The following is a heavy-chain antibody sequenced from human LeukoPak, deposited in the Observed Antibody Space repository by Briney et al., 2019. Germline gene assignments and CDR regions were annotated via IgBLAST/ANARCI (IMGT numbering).Heavy chain of an antibody. CDR3: ARAFRGIFGVFEAFDI. J-gene: IGHJ3*02. V-gene: IGHV4-59*08. CDR1: GGCISSYY. D-gene: IGHD3-3*01. CDR2: IYYSGST. Sequence: SETLSLTCTVSGGCISSYYWSWIRQPPGKGLEWIGYIYYSGSTNYNPSLKSRVTISVDTSKNQFSLKLSSVTAADTAVYYCARAFRGIFGVFEAFDIWGQGAMVTVSS.